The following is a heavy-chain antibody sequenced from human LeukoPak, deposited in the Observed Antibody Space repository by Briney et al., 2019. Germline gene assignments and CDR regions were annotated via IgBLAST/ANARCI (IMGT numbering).Heavy chain of an antibody. CDR1: GGSISSGSYY. V-gene: IGHV4-61*02. D-gene: IGHD3-22*01. CDR3: ARVTTGGYYNY. J-gene: IGHJ4*02. CDR2: IYTSGST. Sequence: SQTLSLTCTVSGGSISSGSYYWSWIRQPAGKGLEWIGRIYTSGSTNYNPSLKIRVTISLDTSENHFSLKLSSVTAADTAVYYCARVTTGGYYNYWGQGTLVTVSS.